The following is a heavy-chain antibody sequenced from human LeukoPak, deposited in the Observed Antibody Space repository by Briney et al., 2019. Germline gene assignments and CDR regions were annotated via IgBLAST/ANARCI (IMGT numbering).Heavy chain of an antibody. CDR2: INPNSGGT. D-gene: IGHD6-19*01. V-gene: IGHV1-2*02. CDR3: ARKDIAVAGLHYYGMDV. J-gene: IGHJ6*02. Sequence: ASVKVSCKASGYTFTDYCIHWVRQAPGQGLEWMGWINPNSGGTNYAQKFRGRVTMTRDTSISTAYMELSRLRSDDTAVYFCARKDIAVAGLHYYGMDVWGQGTTVSVSS. CDR1: GYTFTDYC.